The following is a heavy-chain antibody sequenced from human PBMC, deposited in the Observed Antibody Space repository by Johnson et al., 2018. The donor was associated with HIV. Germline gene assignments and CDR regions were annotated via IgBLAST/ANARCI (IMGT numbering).Heavy chain of an antibody. CDR2: ISHDGSNK. CDR3: ASLGLDLLVKAPLSVVFDAFDI. D-gene: IGHD3-16*01. J-gene: IGHJ3*02. V-gene: IGHV3-30-3*01. Sequence: HVQLVESGGGVVQPGRSLRLSCAASGFTFSYYSMHWVRQAPGKGLEWVAVISHDGSNKYYADSVRGRFTISRDKSRNTLYLQMNSLRAEDTAVYYCASLGLDLLVKAPLSVVFDAFDIWGQGTMVTVSS. CDR1: GFTFSYYS.